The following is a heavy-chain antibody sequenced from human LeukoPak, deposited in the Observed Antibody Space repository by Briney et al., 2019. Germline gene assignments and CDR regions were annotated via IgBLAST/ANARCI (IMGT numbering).Heavy chain of an antibody. J-gene: IGHJ5*02. CDR3: ARDSYYYGSGSYRRNWFDP. V-gene: IGHV3-21*01. D-gene: IGHD3-10*01. CDR2: ISSSSSYI. CDR1: GFTFSSYS. Sequence: GGSLRLSCAASGFTFSSYSMNWVRQAPGKGLEWVSSISSSSSYIYCADSVKGRLTISRDNAKNSLYLQMNSLRAEDTAAYYCARDSYYYGSGSYRRNWFDPWGQGTLVTVSS.